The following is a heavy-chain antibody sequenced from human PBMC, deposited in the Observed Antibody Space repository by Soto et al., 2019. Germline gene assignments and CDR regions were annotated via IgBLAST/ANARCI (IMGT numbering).Heavy chain of an antibody. J-gene: IGHJ4*02. Sequence: SETLSLTYTVSGGSISSGGYYWSWIRQHPGKGLEWIGFIYYSGYTYYNPSLKSRVSISVDTSKNQFSLKLSSVTAADTAVYYCARVLGYCTGGNCYPDYWGQGTLVTVS. D-gene: IGHD2-15*01. CDR1: GGSISSGGYY. V-gene: IGHV4-31*03. CDR3: ARVLGYCTGGNCYPDY. CDR2: IYYSGYT.